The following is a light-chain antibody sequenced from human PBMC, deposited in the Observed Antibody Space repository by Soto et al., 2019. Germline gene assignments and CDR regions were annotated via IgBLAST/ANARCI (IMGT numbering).Light chain of an antibody. V-gene: IGKV3-20*01. Sequence: EIVLTESPGTLSLSPGKRATLSCGASQSISGSYLAWYQQKPGQAPRHLIYGASSRATDIPDTFSGSGSGADFTPTICRLEREDSAVYYCQQYGXSITFGQGTRLEIK. J-gene: IGKJ5*01. CDR3: QQYGXSIT. CDR1: QSISGSY. CDR2: GAS.